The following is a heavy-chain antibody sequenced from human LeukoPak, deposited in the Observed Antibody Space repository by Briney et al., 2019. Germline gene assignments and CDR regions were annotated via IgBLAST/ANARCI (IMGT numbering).Heavy chain of an antibody. V-gene: IGHV1-2*02. Sequence: ASVRVSCTASGYTFTGYYMHWVRQAPGQALEWMGWINPNSGGTNYAQKFQGRVTMTRDTSITTAYMELSRLRSDDTAVYYCARGFSSWYLSPYYLEYCGQGTPVTVSS. CDR2: INPNSGGT. D-gene: IGHD6-13*01. CDR3: ARGFSSWYLSPYYLEY. CDR1: GYTFTGYY. J-gene: IGHJ4*02.